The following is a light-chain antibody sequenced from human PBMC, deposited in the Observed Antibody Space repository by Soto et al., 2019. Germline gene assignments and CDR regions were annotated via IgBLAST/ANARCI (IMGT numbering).Light chain of an antibody. J-gene: IGKJ4*01. CDR1: QGVSSY. V-gene: IGKV3D-15*01. CDR3: QQYYAWPLT. Sequence: EIVLTQSPATLSLSPGERATLSCRASQGVSSYLAWYQQKPGQAPRLLIYDASNRATGIPARFSGSGSATEFTLTISSLQSEDFEVYYCQQYYAWPLTFGGGTKGDIK. CDR2: DAS.